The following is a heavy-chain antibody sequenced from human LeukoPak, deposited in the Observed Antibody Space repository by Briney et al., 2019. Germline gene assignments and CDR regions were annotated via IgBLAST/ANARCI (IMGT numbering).Heavy chain of an antibody. J-gene: IGHJ3*02. D-gene: IGHD5-24*01. Sequence: QPGGSLRLSCAASGFTFSNYWMSWVRQAPGKGLECVANIKEDGSEKYYVDSVKGRFTISRDNAKNSLYLQMNSLRAEDTAVYYCAKGRWLPLGDDAFDIWGQGTMVTVSS. CDR2: IKEDGSEK. V-gene: IGHV3-7*01. CDR3: AKGRWLPLGDDAFDI. CDR1: GFTFSNYW.